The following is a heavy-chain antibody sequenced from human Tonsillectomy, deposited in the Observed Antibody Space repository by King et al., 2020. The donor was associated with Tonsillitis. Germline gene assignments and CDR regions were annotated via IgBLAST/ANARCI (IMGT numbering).Heavy chain of an antibody. CDR3: AKEERVWKTTYFDY. D-gene: IGHD1-1*01. J-gene: IGHJ4*02. Sequence: QVQLVESGGGVVQPGRSLRLSCAASGFSFSSYVMDWVRQAPGKGLEWVAGISYDGSNKYYADSVKGRFTISRDNSKNTLCLQMNSLRAEDTAIYYCAKEERVWKTTYFDYWGQGTMVTVSS. V-gene: IGHV3-30*18. CDR2: ISYDGSNK. CDR1: GFSFSSYV.